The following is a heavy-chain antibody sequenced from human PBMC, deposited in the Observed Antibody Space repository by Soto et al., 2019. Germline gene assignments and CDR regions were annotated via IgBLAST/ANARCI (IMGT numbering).Heavy chain of an antibody. CDR2: ISYDGSNK. Sequence: GGSLRLSCAASGFTFSSYGMHWVRQAPGKGLEWVAVISYDGSNKYYADSVKGRFTISRDNSKNTLYLQMNSLRAEDTAVYYCANGLAGIAVAGTGYWGQGTLVTVSS. CDR3: ANGLAGIAVAGTGY. CDR1: GFTFSSYG. D-gene: IGHD6-19*01. J-gene: IGHJ4*02. V-gene: IGHV3-30*18.